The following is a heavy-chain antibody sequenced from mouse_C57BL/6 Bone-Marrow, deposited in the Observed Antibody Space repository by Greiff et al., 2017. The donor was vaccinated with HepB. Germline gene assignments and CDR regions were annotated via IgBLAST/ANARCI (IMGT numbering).Heavy chain of an antibody. J-gene: IGHJ2*01. CDR2: IHPNSGST. V-gene: IGHV1-64*01. CDR3: ARKTTVVSYYVDY. D-gene: IGHD1-1*01. CDR1: GYTFTSYW. Sequence: VQLQQPGAELVKPGASVKLSCKASGYTFTSYWMHWVKQRPGQGLEWIGMIHPNSGSTNYNEKFKSKATLTVDKSSSTAYMQLSSLTSEDSAVYYCARKTTVVSYYVDYWGQGTTLTVSS.